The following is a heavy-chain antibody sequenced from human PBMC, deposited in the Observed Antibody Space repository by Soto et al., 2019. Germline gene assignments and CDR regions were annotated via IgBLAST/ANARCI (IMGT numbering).Heavy chain of an antibody. CDR2: IYYRGST. CDR1: GGSISSGDYY. V-gene: IGHV4-30-4*01. D-gene: IGHD3-3*01. Sequence: QVQLQESGLGLVKPSQTLSLTCTVSGGSISSGDYYWSWMRQPPGKGLEGIGYIYYRGSTYSNPSRKSRATISVDTSKNQFSLKLTSVTAADTAVYYCARAGLEWSYNWFDPWGQGTLVTVSS. CDR3: ARAGLEWSYNWFDP. J-gene: IGHJ5*02.